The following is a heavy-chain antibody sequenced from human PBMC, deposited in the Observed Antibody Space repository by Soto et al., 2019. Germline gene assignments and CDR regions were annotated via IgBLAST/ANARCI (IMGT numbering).Heavy chain of an antibody. D-gene: IGHD3-3*01. Sequence: RLSCAASGFTFSSYSMNWVRQAPGKGLEWVSSIGSSNNFIKYADSVKGRFTISRDNAKNSLYLQMNSLRAEDTAVYYCARPFYDFWSGYLPAFDPWGQGTLVTVSS. CDR3: ARPFYDFWSGYLPAFDP. V-gene: IGHV3-21*01. CDR2: IGSSNNFI. CDR1: GFTFSSYS. J-gene: IGHJ5*02.